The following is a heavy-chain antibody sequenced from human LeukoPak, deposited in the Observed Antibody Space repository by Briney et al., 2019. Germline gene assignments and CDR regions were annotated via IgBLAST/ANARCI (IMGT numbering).Heavy chain of an antibody. J-gene: IGHJ6*02. CDR2: ISGSGGST. D-gene: IGHD5-18*01. CDR3: AREGPKDTAMVHYYYYYGMDV. CDR1: GFTFSSYA. V-gene: IGHV3-23*01. Sequence: GGSLRLSCAASGFTFSSYAMSWVRQAPGKGLEWVSAISGSGGSTYYADSVKGRFTISRDNAKNSLYLQMNSLRAEDTAVYYCAREGPKDTAMVHYYYYYGMDVWGQGTTVTVSS.